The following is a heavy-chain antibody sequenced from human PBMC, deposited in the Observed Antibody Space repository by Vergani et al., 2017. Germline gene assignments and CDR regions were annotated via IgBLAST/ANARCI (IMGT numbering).Heavy chain of an antibody. J-gene: IGHJ4*02. D-gene: IGHD3-22*01. CDR1: GFTFSSYS. Sequence: EVQLVESGGGLVQPGGSLRLSCAASGFTFSSYSMNWVRQAPGKGLEWVSYISSSSSTIYYADSVKGRFTISRDNAKNSLYLQMNSLRAEDTAVYYCAKDREDSSGYSTIGGFDYWGQGTLVTVSS. CDR3: AKDREDSSGYSTIGGFDY. CDR2: ISSSSSTI. V-gene: IGHV3-48*01.